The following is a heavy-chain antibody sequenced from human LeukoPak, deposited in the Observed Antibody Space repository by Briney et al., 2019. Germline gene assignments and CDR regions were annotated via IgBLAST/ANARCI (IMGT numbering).Heavy chain of an antibody. CDR1: GGSLSPYY. D-gene: IGHD5-12*01. V-gene: IGHV4-59*01. CDR2: IHYSGSS. CDR3: ARGQRGFPF. J-gene: IGHJ4*02. Sequence: SETLSLTCTFSGGSLSPYYWTWLRQPPGKGLEWIGNIHYSGSSGSNSSLKSRVTFSVDTSKNQVSLEMSSVTATDSAMYYCARGQRGFPFWGQGTLVTVSS.